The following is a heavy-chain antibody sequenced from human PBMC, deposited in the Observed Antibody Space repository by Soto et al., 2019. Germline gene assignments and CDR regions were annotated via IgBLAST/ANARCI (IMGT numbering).Heavy chain of an antibody. V-gene: IGHV3-33*01. D-gene: IGHD2-15*01. CDR1: GFTFSSYG. CDR2: IWYDGSNK. J-gene: IGHJ6*02. CDR3: ARDLSGGLERYYYYGMDV. Sequence: GGSLRLSCAASGFTFSSYGMHWVRQAPGKGLEWVAVIWYDGSNKYYADSVKGRFTISRDNSKNTLYLQMNSLRAEDTAVYYCARDLSGGLERYYYYGMDVWGQGTTVTVSS.